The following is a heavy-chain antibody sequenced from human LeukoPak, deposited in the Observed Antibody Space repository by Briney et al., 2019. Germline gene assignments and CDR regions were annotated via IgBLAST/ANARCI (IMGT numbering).Heavy chain of an antibody. V-gene: IGHV3-30*04. J-gene: IGHJ4*02. D-gene: IGHD6-6*01. CDR1: GFTFSSYA. Sequence: PGRSLRLSCAASGFTFSSYAMHWVRQAPGKGLEWVAVISYDGSNKYYADSVKGRFTISRDNSKNTLYLQMNSLRAEDTAVYYCAREGIMEQVGYIDLWGQGTLVTVSS. CDR2: ISYDGSNK. CDR3: AREGIMEQVGYIDL.